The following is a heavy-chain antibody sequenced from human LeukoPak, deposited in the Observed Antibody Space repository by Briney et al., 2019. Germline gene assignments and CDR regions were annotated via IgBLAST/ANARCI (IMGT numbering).Heavy chain of an antibody. Sequence: QPGGSLRLSCAASGFTFSSYAMQWVRQAPGKGLEWVAVMSYDGSNKYYADSVKGRFTISRDNSKNTLYLQMNSLRAEDTAVYYCARETRMVRDFDYWGQGTLVTVSS. V-gene: IGHV3-30-3*01. J-gene: IGHJ4*02. CDR1: GFTFSSYA. CDR2: MSYDGSNK. CDR3: ARETRMVRDFDY. D-gene: IGHD3-10*01.